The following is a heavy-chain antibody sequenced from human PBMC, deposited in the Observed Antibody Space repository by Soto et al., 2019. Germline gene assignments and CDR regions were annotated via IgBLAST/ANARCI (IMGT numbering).Heavy chain of an antibody. Sequence: VGSLRLSCAASGFTFSSYDMHWVRQATGKGLEWVSAIGTAGDTYYPGSVKGRFTISRENAKNSLYLQMNSLRAGDTAVYYCARGSYDSSGQFDYWGQGTLVTVSS. J-gene: IGHJ4*02. V-gene: IGHV3-13*01. D-gene: IGHD3-22*01. CDR2: IGTAGDT. CDR1: GFTFSSYD. CDR3: ARGSYDSSGQFDY.